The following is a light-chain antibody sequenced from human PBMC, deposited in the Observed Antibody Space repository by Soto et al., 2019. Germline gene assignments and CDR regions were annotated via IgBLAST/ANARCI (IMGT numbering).Light chain of an antibody. CDR1: QSVSSSY. CDR3: RQYGSSPWT. Sequence: EIVLTQSPGTLSLSPGERATLSCRASQSVSSSYLAWYQQKPGQAPRLLIYGASSRATGIPDRFSGSGSGTDFTLTISRLKPEDFAVYYCRQYGSSPWTFGQGTKVEMK. J-gene: IGKJ1*01. CDR2: GAS. V-gene: IGKV3-20*01.